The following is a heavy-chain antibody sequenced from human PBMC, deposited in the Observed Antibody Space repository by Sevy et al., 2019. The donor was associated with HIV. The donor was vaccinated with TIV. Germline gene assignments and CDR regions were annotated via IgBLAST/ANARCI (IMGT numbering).Heavy chain of an antibody. J-gene: IGHJ5*02. D-gene: IGHD3-10*01. CDR2: MNPNSGNT. CDR3: ARGRGMDYGSERGAITNGNWFDP. Sequence: TSVKVSCKASGYTFTSYDINWVRQATGQGLEWMGWMNPNSGNTGYAQKFQGRVTMTRNTSISTAYMELSSLRSEDTAVYYCARGRGMDYGSERGAITNGNWFDPWGQGTLVTVSS. V-gene: IGHV1-8*01. CDR1: GYTFTSYD.